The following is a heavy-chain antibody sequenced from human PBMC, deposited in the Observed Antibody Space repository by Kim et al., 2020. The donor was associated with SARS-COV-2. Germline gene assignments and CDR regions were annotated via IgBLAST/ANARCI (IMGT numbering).Heavy chain of an antibody. CDR3: ARDRGYCGSGPCHSDCLDY. V-gene: IGHV3-30*07. J-gene: IGHJ4*02. D-gene: IGHD2-21*01. Sequence: KVRFTVTRDNSKNTLYLQMNSLRVEDTALYYCARDRGYCGSGPCHSDCLDYWGQGTLVTVSS.